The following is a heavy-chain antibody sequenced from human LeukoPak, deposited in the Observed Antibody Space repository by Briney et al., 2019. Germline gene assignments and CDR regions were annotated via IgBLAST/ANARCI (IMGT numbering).Heavy chain of an antibody. D-gene: IGHD3-16*01. CDR1: GYTFTSYY. J-gene: IGHJ6*03. CDR3: ASFTAYYYYMDV. V-gene: IGHV1-2*02. Sequence: ASVKVSCKASGYTFTSYYMHWVRQAPGQGLEWMGWINPNSGGTNYAQKFQGRVTMTRDTSISTAYMELSRLRSDDTAVYYCASFTAYYYYMDVWGKGTTVTVSS. CDR2: INPNSGGT.